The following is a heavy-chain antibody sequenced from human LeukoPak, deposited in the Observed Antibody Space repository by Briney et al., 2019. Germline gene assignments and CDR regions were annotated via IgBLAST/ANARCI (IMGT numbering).Heavy chain of an antibody. CDR3: ARDRGSSWPGWFDP. V-gene: IGHV4-59*12. CDR1: GGSISSYY. Sequence: PSETLSLTCTVSGGSISSYYWSWIRQPPGKGLEWIGYIYYSGSTNYNPSLKSRVTISVDTSKNQFSLKLSSVTAADTAVYYCARDRGSSWPGWFDPWGQGTLVTVSS. J-gene: IGHJ5*02. CDR2: IYYSGST. D-gene: IGHD6-13*01.